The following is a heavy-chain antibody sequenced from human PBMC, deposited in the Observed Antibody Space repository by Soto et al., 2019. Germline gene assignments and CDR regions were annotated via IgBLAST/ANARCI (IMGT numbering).Heavy chain of an antibody. CDR3: VKGNQLLRYYFEF. CDR1: GFTFSNYA. CDR2: ITSDGDST. J-gene: IGHJ4*02. D-gene: IGHD2-15*01. Sequence: EVQLVESGGGLVQPGGSLRLSCSVSGFTFSNYAMHWVRQAPGEGLEYVSGITSDGDSTYHADSVKGRFTISRDNSKNTLYLQMSNLRVEDTAIYYCVKGNQLLRYYFEFWGQGTLLTVSS. V-gene: IGHV3-64D*06.